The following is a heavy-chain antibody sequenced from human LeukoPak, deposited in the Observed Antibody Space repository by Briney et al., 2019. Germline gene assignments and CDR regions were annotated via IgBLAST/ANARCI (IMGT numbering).Heavy chain of an antibody. Sequence: SETLSLTCTVSGGSISSSSYYWGWIRQPPGKGLEWIGSNYYSGSTYYNPSLKSRFTISVDTSKNQFSLKLSSVTAADTAVYYCITMVRGVTYTLDYWGPGTLVTVSS. CDR2: NYYSGST. CDR3: ITMVRGVTYTLDY. J-gene: IGHJ4*02. CDR1: GGSISSSSYY. D-gene: IGHD3-10*01. V-gene: IGHV4-39*01.